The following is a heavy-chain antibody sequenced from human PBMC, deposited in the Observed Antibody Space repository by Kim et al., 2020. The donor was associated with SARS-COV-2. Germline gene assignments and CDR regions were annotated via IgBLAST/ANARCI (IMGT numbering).Heavy chain of an antibody. Sequence: SETLSLTCTVSGGSISSGSYYWSWIRQPAGKGLEWIGRIYTSGSTNYNPSLKSRVTISVDTSKNKFSLKLSPVTAADTAVYYCARAHRSGSPRDAFDIWGQGTMVTVSS. CDR3: ARAHRSGSPRDAFDI. V-gene: IGHV4-61*02. CDR2: IYTSGST. J-gene: IGHJ3*02. D-gene: IGHD3-10*01. CDR1: GGSISSGSYY.